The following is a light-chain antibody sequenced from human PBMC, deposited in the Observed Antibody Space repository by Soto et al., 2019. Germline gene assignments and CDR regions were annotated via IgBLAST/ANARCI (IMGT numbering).Light chain of an antibody. J-gene: IGLJ2*01. CDR3: SSYTSASTPLV. Sequence: QAVVTQPASGSGSPGQSITISCTGTGSDVGGYNYVSWYQQHPGKAPKVMIYDVSNRPSGVSNRFSGYKSGNTASLTISGLQAEDEADYYCSSYTSASTPLVFGGGTKLTVL. V-gene: IGLV2-14*01. CDR2: DVS. CDR1: GSDVGGYNY.